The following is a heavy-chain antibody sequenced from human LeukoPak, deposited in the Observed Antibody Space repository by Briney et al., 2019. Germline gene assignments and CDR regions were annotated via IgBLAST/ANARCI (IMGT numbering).Heavy chain of an antibody. Sequence: PGGSLRLSCAASGFTFSSYWMSWVRQAPGKGLEWVANIKQDGSEKYYVDSMKGRFTISRDNAKNSLYLQMNSLRAEDAAVYYCAREGEDMIVYDYWGQGTLVTVSS. J-gene: IGHJ4*02. V-gene: IGHV3-7*01. CDR3: AREGEDMIVYDY. D-gene: IGHD3-22*01. CDR2: IKQDGSEK. CDR1: GFTFSSYW.